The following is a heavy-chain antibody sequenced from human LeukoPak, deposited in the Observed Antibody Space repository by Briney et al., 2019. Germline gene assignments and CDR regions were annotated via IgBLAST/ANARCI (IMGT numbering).Heavy chain of an antibody. Sequence: SNYDMHWVRQAPGKGLEWIGSIYYSGSTYYNPSLKSRVTISVDTSKNQFSLKLSSVTAADTAVYYCARLYYDSSGYYYGYYYYYMDVWGKGTTVTISS. CDR1: SNYD. CDR2: IYYSGST. CDR3: ARLYYDSSGYYYGYYYYYMDV. J-gene: IGHJ6*03. D-gene: IGHD3-22*01. V-gene: IGHV4-39*01.